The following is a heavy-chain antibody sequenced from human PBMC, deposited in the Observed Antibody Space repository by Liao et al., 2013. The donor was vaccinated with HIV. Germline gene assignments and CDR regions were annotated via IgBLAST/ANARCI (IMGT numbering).Heavy chain of an antibody. Sequence: QVQLQESGPGLVKPSETLSLTCTVSGGSISSYYWSWIRQPPGKGLEWIGEINHSGSTNYNPSLKSRVTLSVDTSKNQFSLKLSSVTAADTAVYYCASTAMGPNDAFDIWGQGTMVTVSS. CDR2: INHSGST. D-gene: IGHD5-18*01. V-gene: IGHV4-59*12. J-gene: IGHJ3*02. CDR1: GGSISSYY. CDR3: ASTAMGPNDAFDI.